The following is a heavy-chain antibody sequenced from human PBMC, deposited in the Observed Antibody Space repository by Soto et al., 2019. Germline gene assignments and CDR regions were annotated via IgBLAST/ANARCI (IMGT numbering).Heavy chain of an antibody. J-gene: IGHJ6*02. CDR3: AKNGQPPYYYYGLDV. CDR1: GYTFTRYG. CDR2: IRGYNGDT. D-gene: IGHD2-8*01. V-gene: IGHV1-18*01. Sequence: QGHLVQSGAEVKKPGASVKVSCKASGYTFTRYGISWVRQAPGQGLEWMGWIRGYNGDTNYAQNLQGRVNMTIDTSTSTAYMELRSLTSDDTAVYYCAKNGQPPYYYYGLDVWGQGTTVTVSS.